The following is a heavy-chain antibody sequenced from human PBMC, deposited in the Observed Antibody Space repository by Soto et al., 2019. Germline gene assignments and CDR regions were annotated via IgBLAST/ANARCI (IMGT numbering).Heavy chain of an antibody. CDR2: ISGSGGST. J-gene: IGHJ4*01. CDR3: AKDPRSDLMVYDASVYFDY. D-gene: IGHD2-8*01. CDR1: GFTFSSYA. Sequence: GGSLRLSCAASGFTFSSYAMSWVRQAPGKGLEWVSAISGSGGSTYYADSVKGRFTISRDNSKNTLYLQMNSLRAEDTAVYYCAKDPRSDLMVYDASVYFDYWRHGTLVTVSS. V-gene: IGHV3-23*01.